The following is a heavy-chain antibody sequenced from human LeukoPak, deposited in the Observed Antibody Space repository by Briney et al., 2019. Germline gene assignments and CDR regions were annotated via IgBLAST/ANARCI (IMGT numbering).Heavy chain of an antibody. J-gene: IGHJ4*02. CDR3: AKEGYSAYDLAVAGTGY. D-gene: IGHD5-12*01. CDR2: ISGSGGST. Sequence: GGSLRLSCAASGFTFSSYAMSWVRQAPGKGLEWVSAISGSGGSTYYADSVKGRFTISRDNSKNTLYLQMNSLRAEDTAVYYCAKEGYSAYDLAVAGTGYWGQGTLVTVSS. CDR1: GFTFSSYA. V-gene: IGHV3-23*01.